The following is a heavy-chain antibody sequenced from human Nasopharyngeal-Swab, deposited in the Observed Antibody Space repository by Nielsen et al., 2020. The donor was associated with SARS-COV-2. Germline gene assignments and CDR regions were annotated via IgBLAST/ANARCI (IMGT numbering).Heavy chain of an antibody. J-gene: IGHJ4*02. CDR2: ISSNGGST. D-gene: IGHD5-12*01. CDR3: ARERGGGYGDY. CDR1: GFTFSSYA. V-gene: IGHV3-64*04. Sequence: GGSLRLSCSASGFTFSSYAMHWVRQAPGKGLEYVSAISSNGGSTYYADSVKGRFSISRDNSKNSLYLQMNSLTAEDTAVYYCARERGGGYGDYWGQGTLVTVSS.